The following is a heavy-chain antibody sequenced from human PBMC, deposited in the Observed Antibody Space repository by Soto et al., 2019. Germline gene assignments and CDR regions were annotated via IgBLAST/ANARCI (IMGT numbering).Heavy chain of an antibody. D-gene: IGHD2-8*02. CDR1: GGSISSYY. CDR2: IYYSGST. V-gene: IGHV4-59*01. J-gene: IGHJ5*02. Sequence: KTSETLSLTCTVSGGSISSYYWSWIRQPPGKGLEWIGYIYYSGSTNYNPSLKSRVTISVDTSKNQFSLKLRSVTAADTAVYYCAREVVYAIRGDNWFDPWGQGTLVTAPQ. CDR3: AREVVYAIRGDNWFDP.